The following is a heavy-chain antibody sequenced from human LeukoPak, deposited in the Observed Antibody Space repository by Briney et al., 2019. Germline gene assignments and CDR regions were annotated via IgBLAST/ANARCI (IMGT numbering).Heavy chain of an antibody. CDR1: GGSIGNYY. V-gene: IGHV4-59*01. CDR3: ARAGNSYATGYYFDF. J-gene: IGHJ4*02. CDR2: IYYTVAT. D-gene: IGHD3-16*01. Sequence: SETLSLTCTVSGGSIGNYYWTWIRQPPGKGLEWIGFIYYTVATNYNPSLKSRVTISLDTSKNQSSLEVTSVTAADTAIYYCARAGNSYATGYYFDFWGQGTLVTVSS.